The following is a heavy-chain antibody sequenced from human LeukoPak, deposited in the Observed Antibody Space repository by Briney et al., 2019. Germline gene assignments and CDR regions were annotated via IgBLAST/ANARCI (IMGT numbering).Heavy chain of an antibody. Sequence: GASVKVSCKASGYTFTSYYMHWVRQAPGQGLEWMGIINPSGGSTSYAQKFQGRVTMTRDTSTSTVYTELSSLRSEDTAVYYCARLTMVWDHSEDAFDIWGQGTMVTVSS. CDR2: INPSGGST. V-gene: IGHV1-46*03. CDR1: GYTFTSYY. D-gene: IGHD3-10*01. CDR3: ARLTMVWDHSEDAFDI. J-gene: IGHJ3*02.